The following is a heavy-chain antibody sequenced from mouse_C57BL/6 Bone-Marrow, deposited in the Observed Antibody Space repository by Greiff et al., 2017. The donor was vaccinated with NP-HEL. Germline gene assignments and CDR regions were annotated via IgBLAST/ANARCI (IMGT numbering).Heavy chain of an antibody. V-gene: IGHV1-4*01. CDR1: GYTFTSYT. Sequence: VKLVESGAELARPGASVKMSCKASGYTFTSYTMHWVKQRPGQGLEWIGYITPSSGYTKYNQKFKDKATLTADKSSSTAYMQLSSLTSEDSAVYYCARKRRAWFAYWGQGTLVTVSA. J-gene: IGHJ3*01. CDR2: ITPSSGYT. CDR3: ARKRRAWFAY.